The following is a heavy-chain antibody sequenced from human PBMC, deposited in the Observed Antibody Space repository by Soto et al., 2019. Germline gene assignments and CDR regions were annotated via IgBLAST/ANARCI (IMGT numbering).Heavy chain of an antibody. CDR2: IYYSGST. CDR3: ARRPMRFGELWGGDFDY. D-gene: IGHD3-10*01. J-gene: IGHJ4*02. V-gene: IGHV4-39*01. CDR1: GGSISSSSYY. Sequence: QLQLQESGPGLVKPSETLSLTCTVSGGSISSSSYYWGWIRQPPGKGLEWIGSIYYSGSTYYNPSLKSRVTISVDTSKNQFSLKLSSVTAADTAVYYCARRPMRFGELWGGDFDYWGQGTLVTVSS.